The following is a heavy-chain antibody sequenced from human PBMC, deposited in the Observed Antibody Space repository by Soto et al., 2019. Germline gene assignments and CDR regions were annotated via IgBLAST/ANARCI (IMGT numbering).Heavy chain of an antibody. J-gene: IGHJ4*02. Sequence: MQLVQSGPEVTKPGTSVKVSCQASGFTFTTSAVQWVRQARGQRLEWIGWILFGSGNTNYAQEFQGRVTITRDMSTSTAHMELSSLISEDTAMYYCAADIVATNWGQGTLVTVSS. CDR1: GFTFTTSA. D-gene: IGHD5-12*01. CDR3: AADIVATN. CDR2: ILFGSGNT. V-gene: IGHV1-58*01.